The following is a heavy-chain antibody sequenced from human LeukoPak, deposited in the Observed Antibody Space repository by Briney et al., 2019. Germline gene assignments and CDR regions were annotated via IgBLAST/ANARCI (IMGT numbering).Heavy chain of an antibody. V-gene: IGHV4-59*08. Sequence: SETLSLTCTISGGSIGGDHWSWIRQAPGKGLEWIGYISYTGSTSYNPSLRNRVAISLHTSENQFSLRLTSVTAADTAVYYCARAVTGTSMVDYWGQGTLVAVSS. CDR3: ARAVTGTSMVDY. CDR1: GGSIGGDH. J-gene: IGHJ4*02. CDR2: ISYTGST. D-gene: IGHD6-19*01.